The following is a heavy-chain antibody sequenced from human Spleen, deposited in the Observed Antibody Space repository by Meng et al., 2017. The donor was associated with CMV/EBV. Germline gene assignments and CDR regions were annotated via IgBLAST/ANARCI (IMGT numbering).Heavy chain of an antibody. CDR3: ARIYCSSTSCYRNYGMDV. CDR1: SGSVSSGSYY. D-gene: IGHD2-2*01. V-gene: IGHV4-61*01. J-gene: IGHJ6*02. Sequence: GSLRLSCTVSSGSVSSGSYYWSWIRQPPGKGLEWIGYIYYSGSTNYNPSLKSRVTISVDTSKNQFSLKLSSVTAADTAVYYCARIYCSSTSCYRNYGMDVWGQGTTVTISS. CDR2: IYYSGST.